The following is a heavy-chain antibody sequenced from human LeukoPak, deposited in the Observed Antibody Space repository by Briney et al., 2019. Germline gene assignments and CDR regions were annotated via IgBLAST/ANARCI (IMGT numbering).Heavy chain of an antibody. Sequence: GGSLRLSCAASGFTFSSYAMSWVRQAPGKGLEWVSAISGSGGSTYYADSVKGRFTISRDNSKNMPYLQMNSLRAEDTAVYYCAGDGHSGWYYYWGQGTLVTVSS. CDR3: AGDGHSGWYYY. D-gene: IGHD6-19*01. CDR2: ISGSGGST. CDR1: GFTFSSYA. V-gene: IGHV3-23*01. J-gene: IGHJ4*02.